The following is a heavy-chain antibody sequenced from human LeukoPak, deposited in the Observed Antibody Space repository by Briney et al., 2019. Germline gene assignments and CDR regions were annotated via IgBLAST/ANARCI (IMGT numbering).Heavy chain of an antibody. CDR3: AAWTDRGYSY. J-gene: IGHJ4*02. CDR2: INPDGDGM. D-gene: IGHD5-12*01. Sequence: PGESLRLSCTASGFTFSRSWMNWMRQAPGKGLEWVANINPDGDGMRFVDSVKGRFTMSGDNAQSSLHLQMNSLRVEDTAFYYCAAWTDRGYSYWGQGVLVTVSS. V-gene: IGHV3-7*01. CDR1: GFTFSRSW.